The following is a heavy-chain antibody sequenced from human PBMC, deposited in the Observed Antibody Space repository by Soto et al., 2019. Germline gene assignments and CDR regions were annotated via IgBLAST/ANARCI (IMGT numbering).Heavy chain of an antibody. D-gene: IGHD6-13*01. CDR1: GLTFISYS. CDR3: AKEVSSWFHGMDV. CDR2: LSSSTSYI. J-gene: IGHJ6*02. V-gene: IGHV3-21*01. Sequence: EVQLVESGGGLVKPGGSLRLSCAASGLTFISYSMNWVRQAPGKGLEWVSSLSSSTSYIYYADSVKGRFTISRDTAKTSLYLQMNNLRAEDTAVYYCAKEVSSWFHGMDVWGQGTTVTVSS.